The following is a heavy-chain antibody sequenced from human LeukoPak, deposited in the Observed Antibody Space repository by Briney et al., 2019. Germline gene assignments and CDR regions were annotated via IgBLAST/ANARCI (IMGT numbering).Heavy chain of an antibody. CDR3: VRGAYSSSWLNFDY. J-gene: IGHJ4*02. Sequence: GGSLRLSCAASGFTFDYYAMHWVRQAPGKSLEWVSGISWNSGSIGYADSVKGRFTVSRDNSKNTLYLQMNSLRAEDTAVYYCVRGAYSSSWLNFDYWGQGTLVTVSS. D-gene: IGHD6-13*01. CDR2: ISWNSGSI. V-gene: IGHV3-9*01. CDR1: GFTFDYYA.